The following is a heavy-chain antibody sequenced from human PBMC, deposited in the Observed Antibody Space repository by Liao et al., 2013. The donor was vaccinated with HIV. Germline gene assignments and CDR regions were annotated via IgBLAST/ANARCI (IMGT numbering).Heavy chain of an antibody. Sequence: QVQLQESGPGLVKPSETLSLTCTVSGGSISSYYWSWIRQPAGKGLEWIGRIYTSGSTNYNPSLKSRVTMSVDTSKNQFSLKLSSVTAADTAVYYCARVYDSSGYYYYMDVWGKGTTVTVSS. D-gene: IGHD3-22*01. CDR1: GGSISSYY. V-gene: IGHV4-4*07. J-gene: IGHJ6*03. CDR2: IYTSGST. CDR3: ARVYDSSGYYYYMDV.